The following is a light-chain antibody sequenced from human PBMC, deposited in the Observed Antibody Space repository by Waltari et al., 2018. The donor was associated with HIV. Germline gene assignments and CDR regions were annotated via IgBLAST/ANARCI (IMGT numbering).Light chain of an antibody. J-gene: IGLJ2*01. CDR1: RSEVGGSNY. CDR3: SSYAGSKNLVV. V-gene: IGLV2-8*01. Sequence: QSALTQPPSASGSPGQSVTISCTGTRSEVGGSNYVSWYQQHPGKAPKLMIYEVTKLPSGVPDRFSGSRSGNTASLTVSGLQAEDEADYFCSSYAGSKNLVVFGGGTKLTVL. CDR2: EVT.